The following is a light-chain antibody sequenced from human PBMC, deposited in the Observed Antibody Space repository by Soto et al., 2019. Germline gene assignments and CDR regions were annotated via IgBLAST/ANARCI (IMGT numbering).Light chain of an antibody. Sequence: QSVLTQPPSVSGSTGQSVAISCTGTSSDVGSYNRVSWYQQPPGTAPKVMIYEVNNRPSGVPDRFSGPKAGNTASLTISGLQAEDEADYYCSSYTSSNTYVFATGAQVTVL. CDR3: SSYTSSNTYV. J-gene: IGLJ1*01. CDR1: SSDVGSYNR. V-gene: IGLV2-18*02. CDR2: EVN.